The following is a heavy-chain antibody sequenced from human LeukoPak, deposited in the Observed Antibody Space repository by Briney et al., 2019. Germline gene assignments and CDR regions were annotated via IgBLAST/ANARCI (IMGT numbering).Heavy chain of an antibody. V-gene: IGHV1-2*02. Sequence: ASVKVSCKASGYIFTGYYMHWVRQSTGQGLEWMGWINPHSGGTNSAQKFQGRVTMTRDTSISTAYMELSRLRSDDTAVYYCARGSSSTSPGNWFDPWGQGTLVTVSS. CDR3: ARGSSSTSPGNWFDP. D-gene: IGHD2-2*01. CDR1: GYIFTGYY. CDR2: INPHSGGT. J-gene: IGHJ5*02.